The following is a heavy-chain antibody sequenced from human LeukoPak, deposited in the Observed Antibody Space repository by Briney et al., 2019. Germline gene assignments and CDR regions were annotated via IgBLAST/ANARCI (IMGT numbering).Heavy chain of an antibody. CDR3: TRDPYGDYYYYYMDV. Sequence: GGFLRLSCAASGFTVSSNYMSWVRQAPGKGLEWVGFIRSKAYGGTTEYAASVKGRFTISRDDSKSIAYLQMNSLKTEDTAVYYCTRDPYGDYYYYYMDVWGKGTTVTISS. CDR2: IRSKAYGGTT. D-gene: IGHD4-17*01. V-gene: IGHV3-49*04. CDR1: GFTVSSNY. J-gene: IGHJ6*03.